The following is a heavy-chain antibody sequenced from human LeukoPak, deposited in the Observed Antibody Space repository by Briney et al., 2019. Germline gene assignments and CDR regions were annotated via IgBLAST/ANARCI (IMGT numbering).Heavy chain of an antibody. CDR1: GFTFTSHS. V-gene: IGHV3-21*01. CDR2: ISSSSSYI. Sequence: GGSLRLSCAASGFTFTSHSLNWVRQAPGKGLEWVSSISSSSSYIYYTDSVKGRFSISRDNARNSLYLQMNSLTAEDTAVYYCARDWRNKYSNSWSRGEWYFDLWGRGTLVTVSS. CDR3: ARDWRNKYSNSWSRGEWYFDL. J-gene: IGHJ2*01. D-gene: IGHD6-13*01.